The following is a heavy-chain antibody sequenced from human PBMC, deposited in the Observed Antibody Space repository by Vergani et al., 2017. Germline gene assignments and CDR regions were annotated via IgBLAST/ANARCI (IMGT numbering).Heavy chain of an antibody. CDR3: AKGGAWERRAYFQH. D-gene: IGHD1-26*01. J-gene: IGHJ1*01. CDR1: GFTFDDYA. Sequence: EVQLVESGGGLVQPGRSLRLSCAASGFTFDDYAMHWVRQAPGKGLEWVSGISWNSGSIGYADSVKGRVTISRDNAKNSLYLQMHSLRAENTALYYCAKGGAWERRAYFQHWGQGTLVTVSS. V-gene: IGHV3-9*01. CDR2: ISWNSGSI.